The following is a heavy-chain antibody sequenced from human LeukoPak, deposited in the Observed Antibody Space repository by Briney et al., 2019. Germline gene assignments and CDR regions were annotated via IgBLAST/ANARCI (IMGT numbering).Heavy chain of an antibody. CDR2: INPNSGGT. J-gene: IGHJ4*02. D-gene: IGHD2-15*01. V-gene: IGHV1-2*02. CDR3: ARDPGVVVAATNDY. Sequence: GPSVTVSCTASGYTFTVYYMHWVRQAPGQGLGWMGWINPNSGGTNYAQELQGKVTMTRDTSISTAYMELSRLRSDDTAVYYCARDPGVVVAATNDYWGQGTLVTVSS. CDR1: GYTFTVYY.